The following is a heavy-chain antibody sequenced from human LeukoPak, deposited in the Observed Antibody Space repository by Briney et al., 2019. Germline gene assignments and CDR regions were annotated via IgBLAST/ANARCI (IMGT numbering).Heavy chain of an antibody. Sequence: ASVKVSCKASGYTFTSYDINWVRQATGQGLEWMGWMNPNSGNTGYAQKFQGRVTMTRNTSISTAYMELSSLRSEDTAVYYCARGPYSGSYYYYYMDVWGKGTTATVSS. D-gene: IGHD1-26*01. CDR3: ARGPYSGSYYYYYMDV. J-gene: IGHJ6*03. CDR2: MNPNSGNT. CDR1: GYTFTSYD. V-gene: IGHV1-8*01.